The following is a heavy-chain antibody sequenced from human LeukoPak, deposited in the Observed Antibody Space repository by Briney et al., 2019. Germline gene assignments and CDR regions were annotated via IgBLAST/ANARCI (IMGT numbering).Heavy chain of an antibody. J-gene: IGHJ4*02. V-gene: IGHV3-30*18. D-gene: IGHD6-13*01. CDR3: AKPIRGQLVIDY. CDR2: ISYDGSNK. Sequence: GRSLRLSCAASGFTFSSYGMHWVRQAPGKGLEWVAVISYDGSNKYYADSAKGRFTISRDNSKNTLYLQMNSLRAEDTAVYYCAKPIRGQLVIDYWGQGTLVTVSS. CDR1: GFTFSSYG.